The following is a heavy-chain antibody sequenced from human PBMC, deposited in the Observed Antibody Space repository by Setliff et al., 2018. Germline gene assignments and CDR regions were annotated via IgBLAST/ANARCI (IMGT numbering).Heavy chain of an antibody. J-gene: IGHJ4*02. D-gene: IGHD5-12*01. CDR1: GYSFTDYW. V-gene: IGHV5-51*01. CDR2: IYPSNPNI. Sequence: GASLKISCKASGYSFTDYWIAWVRQVPGKGLEWMGIIYPSNPNIKYSPSFEAQITFSVDKSITTAYLQWSSLKASDTAIYYCARHRVGNSGYAIPILDFWGQGALVTVSS. CDR3: ARHRVGNSGYAIPILDF.